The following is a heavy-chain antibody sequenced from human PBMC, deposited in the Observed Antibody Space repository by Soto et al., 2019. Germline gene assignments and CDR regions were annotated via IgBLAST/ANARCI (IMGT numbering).Heavy chain of an antibody. V-gene: IGHV4-39*01. Sequence: QLQLQESSAGLVKPSETLSLTCTVSGGSISSSSYYWGWIRQPPGKGLEWIGSIYYSGSTYYNPSLKSRVTLSVDTSKNQFSLKLSSVTAADTAVYYCAAKEWLVLYYFDYWGQGTLVTVSS. J-gene: IGHJ4*02. CDR1: GGSISSSSYY. D-gene: IGHD6-19*01. CDR2: IYYSGST. CDR3: AAKEWLVLYYFDY.